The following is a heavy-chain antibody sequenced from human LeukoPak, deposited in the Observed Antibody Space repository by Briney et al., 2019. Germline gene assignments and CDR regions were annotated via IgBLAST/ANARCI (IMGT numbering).Heavy chain of an antibody. CDR3: AKDSGYGDYAGYFDY. J-gene: IGHJ4*02. V-gene: IGHV3-43D*03. D-gene: IGHD4-17*01. CDR1: GFTFDDYA. Sequence: GGSLRLSCAASGFTFDDYAMHWVRQAPGKGLEWVSLISWDGGSTYYADSVKGRFTISRDNSKNSLYLQMNSLRAEDTALYYCAKDSGYGDYAGYFDYWGQGTLVTVSS. CDR2: ISWDGGST.